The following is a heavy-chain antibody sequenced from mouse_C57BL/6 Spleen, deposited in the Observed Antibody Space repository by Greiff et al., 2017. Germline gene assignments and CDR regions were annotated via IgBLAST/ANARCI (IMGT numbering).Heavy chain of an antibody. CDR2: IYPGSGST. V-gene: IGHV1-55*01. CDR1: GYTFTSYW. D-gene: IGHD3-2*02. CDR3: GRRGSGHGFAY. J-gene: IGHJ3*01. Sequence: VQLQQSGAELVKPEASVKMSCKASGYTFTSYWIPWVKQRPGQGLAWIGDIYPGSGSTNYNEKFKRKATLTVDTSSSTAYLQLSSLTSEDAAVYCCGRRGSGHGFAYWGQGTPVTVAA.